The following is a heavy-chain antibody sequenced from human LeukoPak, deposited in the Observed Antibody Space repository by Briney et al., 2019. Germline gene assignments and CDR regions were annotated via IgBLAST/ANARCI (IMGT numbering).Heavy chain of an antibody. CDR3: ARVDSGRYYGHDY. CDR2: ISAHNGNT. CDR1: GYTFTSYG. V-gene: IGHV1-18*01. Sequence: ASVKVSCKASGYTFTSYGISWVRQAPGQGLEWMGWISAHNGNTKYAQKVQGRVTMTTDTSTSTAYMELTSLRSDDTAVYYCARVDSGRYYGHDYWGQGTLVTVTS. D-gene: IGHD1-26*01. J-gene: IGHJ4*02.